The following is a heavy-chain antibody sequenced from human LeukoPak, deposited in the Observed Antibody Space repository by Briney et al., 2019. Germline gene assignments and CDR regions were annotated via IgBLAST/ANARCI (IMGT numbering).Heavy chain of an antibody. V-gene: IGHV3-30*18. CDR1: GFTFSSYG. J-gene: IGHJ4*02. Sequence: GGSLRLSCAASGFTFSSYGMHWVRQAPGKGLEWVAVISYDGSNKYYADSVKGRFTISRDNSKNTLYLQMNSLRAEDTAVYYCAKDLYWSGSYYLLDYWGQGTLVTVSS. CDR2: ISYDGSNK. D-gene: IGHD3-10*01. CDR3: AKDLYWSGSYYLLDY.